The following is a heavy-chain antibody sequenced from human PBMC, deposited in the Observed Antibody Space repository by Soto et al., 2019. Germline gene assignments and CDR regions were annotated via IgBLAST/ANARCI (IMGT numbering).Heavy chain of an antibody. Sequence: ASETLSLTCAVSGYSISSGYYWGWIRQPPGKGLEWIGSIYHSGSTYYNPSLKSRVTISVDTSKNQFSLKLSSVTAADTAVYYCARDVMSIVVVPAAIGGMDVWGQGTTVTV. V-gene: IGHV4-38-2*02. CDR3: ARDVMSIVVVPAAIGGMDV. CDR2: IYHSGST. J-gene: IGHJ6*02. CDR1: GYSISSGYY. D-gene: IGHD2-2*01.